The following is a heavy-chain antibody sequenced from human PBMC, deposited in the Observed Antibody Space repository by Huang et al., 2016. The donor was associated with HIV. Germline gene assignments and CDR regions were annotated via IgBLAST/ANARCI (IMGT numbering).Heavy chain of an antibody. V-gene: IGHV4-59*01. Sequence: QVQLQESGPGLVKPSETLSLTCTVSGGSMSSYYWSWIRQPPGKGLEWVVYIYYSGSTNYTPSLKSRVTISVDTSKNQFSLRLSSVTAADTAVYYCASASIAARRWFDPWGQGSLVTVSS. CDR1: GGSMSSYY. CDR2: IYYSGST. CDR3: ASASIAARRWFDP. J-gene: IGHJ5*02. D-gene: IGHD6-6*01.